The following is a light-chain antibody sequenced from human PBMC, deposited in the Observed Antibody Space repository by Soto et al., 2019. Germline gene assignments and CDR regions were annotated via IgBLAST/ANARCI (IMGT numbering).Light chain of an antibody. J-gene: IGKJ1*01. Sequence: EIVLTQSPGTLSLSPGEGATLSCRASESLRSSQLAWYQQKSGQAPRLLIYDASRRATGIPDRFSGGGSGTDFNLSISRLEPEDFAAYYCQQYSRSVGTFGQGTKVEIK. V-gene: IGKV3-20*01. CDR2: DAS. CDR1: ESLRSSQ. CDR3: QQYSRSVGT.